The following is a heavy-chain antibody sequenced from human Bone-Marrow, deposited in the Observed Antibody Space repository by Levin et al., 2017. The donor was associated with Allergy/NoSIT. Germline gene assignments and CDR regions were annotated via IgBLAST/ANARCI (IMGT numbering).Heavy chain of an antibody. CDR3: ATDNCTSTNCFGFDP. D-gene: IGHD2-2*01. J-gene: IGHJ5*02. Sequence: ASVKVSCKSFGYTFTDYHIHWVRQAPGQGLEWMGWINPDSGATNFAQRYEGRVTMTRDTSITTAYMELKRLRSDDTAVYYCATDNCTSTNCFGFDPWGQGTLVTVSS. CDR1: GYTFTDYH. CDR2: INPDSGAT. V-gene: IGHV1-2*02.